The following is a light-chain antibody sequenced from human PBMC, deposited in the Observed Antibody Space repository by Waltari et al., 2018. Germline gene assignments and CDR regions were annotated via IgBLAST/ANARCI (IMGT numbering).Light chain of an antibody. V-gene: IGKV1-17*01. J-gene: IGKJ3*01. CDR3: LQYNSAPFT. Sequence: DIQMTQSPSSLSASVGDRVTITCRASQDNSIYLNWYQQKPGKAPKRLIYDASSLQSGVPSRFSGSGSGTVFILTISSLQPEDFATYYCLQYNSAPFTFGPGTNLDIK. CDR2: DAS. CDR1: QDNSIY.